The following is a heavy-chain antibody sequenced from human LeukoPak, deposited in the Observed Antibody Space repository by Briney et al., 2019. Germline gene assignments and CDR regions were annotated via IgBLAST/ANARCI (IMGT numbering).Heavy chain of an antibody. CDR1: GSTFSSYS. V-gene: IGHV3-21*01. D-gene: IGHD6-19*01. J-gene: IGHJ4*02. CDR3: ARDGTAVAATY. CDR2: ISSSSSYI. Sequence: GGSLRLSCAASGSTFSSYSMNWVRQAPGKGLEWVSSISSSSSYIYYADSVKGRFTISRDNAKNSLYLQMNSLRAEDTAVYYCARDGTAVAATYWGQGTLVTVSS.